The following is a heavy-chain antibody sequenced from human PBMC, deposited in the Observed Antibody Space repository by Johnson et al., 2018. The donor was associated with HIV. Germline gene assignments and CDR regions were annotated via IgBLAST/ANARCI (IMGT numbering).Heavy chain of an antibody. Sequence: QEQLVESGGGVVQPGRSLGLSCAASGFSFSSYAMHWVRQAPGKGLEWVASLSYDGSNKYYADSVKGRFTISRDNAKNSLYLQMNSLGAEDTAVYYCARGTPWDAFDIWGQGTMVTVSS. CDR2: LSYDGSNK. V-gene: IGHV3-30*04. J-gene: IGHJ3*02. CDR3: ARGTPWDAFDI. CDR1: GFSFSSYA.